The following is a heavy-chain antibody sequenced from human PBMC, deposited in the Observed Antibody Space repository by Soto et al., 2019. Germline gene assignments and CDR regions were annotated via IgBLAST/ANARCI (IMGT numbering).Heavy chain of an antibody. V-gene: IGHV3-33*08. CDR1: GFTFNTYG. J-gene: IGHJ6*02. Sequence: QVQLVESGGGVVQPGGSLRLSCTTSGFTFNTYGMHWVRQAPGKGLEGVAIIWYDGSNKYYADSVKGRFTISRDNSKNTLYLQMNSLRAEDTALYYCARADCTGAYCYSWPFNYGVDVWGQGTTFTVSS. CDR3: ARADCTGAYCYSWPFNYGVDV. CDR2: IWYDGSNK. D-gene: IGHD2-15*01.